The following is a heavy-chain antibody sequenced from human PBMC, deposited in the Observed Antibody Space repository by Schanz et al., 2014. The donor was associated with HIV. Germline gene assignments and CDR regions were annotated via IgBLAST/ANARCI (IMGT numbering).Heavy chain of an antibody. D-gene: IGHD6-13*01. CDR3: ARWGGSSWYWFDS. Sequence: EVQLVESGGGLVQPGGSLRLSCAASGFTFSDYRMNWVRQAPGKGLEWVSYISGSSSSIYYADSVKGRFTISRDNVKNSLFLQMNNLRDEDTAVYYCARWGGSSWYWFDSWGQGTLVTVSS. CDR1: GFTFSDYR. CDR2: ISGSSSSI. J-gene: IGHJ5*01. V-gene: IGHV3-48*02.